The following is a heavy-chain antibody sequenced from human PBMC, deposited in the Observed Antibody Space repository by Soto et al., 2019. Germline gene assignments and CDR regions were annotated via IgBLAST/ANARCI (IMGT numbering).Heavy chain of an antibody. CDR1: GFTFSNAW. V-gene: IGHV3-15*01. Sequence: LRLSCSASGFTFSNAWMIWVRQAPGKGLEWVGRIKRISDGGTTDYAAPVKGRFTISRDDSANTLYLQMNSLKTEDTAVYFCAVNDYLDYWGQGALVTVSS. J-gene: IGHJ4*02. CDR3: AVNDYLDY. CDR2: IKRISDGGTT.